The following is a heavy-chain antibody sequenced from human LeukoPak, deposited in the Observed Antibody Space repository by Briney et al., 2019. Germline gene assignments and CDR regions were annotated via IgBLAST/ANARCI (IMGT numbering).Heavy chain of an antibody. V-gene: IGHV1-2*06. CDR2: INPNSGGT. CDR3: ARDPNSGWYDY. CDR1: GYTFTGYY. Sequence: ASVKVSCKASGYTFTGYYMHWVRQAPGQGLEWMGRINPNSGGTNYAQRFQGRVTMTRDTSISTAYMELSRLRSDDTAVYYCARDPNSGWYDYWGQGTLVTVSS. J-gene: IGHJ4*02. D-gene: IGHD6-19*01.